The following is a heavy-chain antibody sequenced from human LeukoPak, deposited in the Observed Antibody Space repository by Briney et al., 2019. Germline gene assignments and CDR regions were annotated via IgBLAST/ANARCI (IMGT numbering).Heavy chain of an antibody. D-gene: IGHD2-15*01. CDR3: ATLPPNCSGGSCYLYYFDY. CDR2: INPNSGGT. J-gene: IGHJ4*02. Sequence: ASVKVSCKASGYTFTGYYMHWVRQAPGQGLEWMGWINPNSGGTNYAQKFQGRVTMTRDTSISTAYMEPSRLRSDDTAVYYCATLPPNCSGGSCYLYYFDYWGQGTLVTVSS. V-gene: IGHV1-2*02. CDR1: GYTFTGYY.